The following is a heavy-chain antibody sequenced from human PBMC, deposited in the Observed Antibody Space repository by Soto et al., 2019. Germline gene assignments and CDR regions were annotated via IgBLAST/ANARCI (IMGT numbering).Heavy chain of an antibody. J-gene: IGHJ6*02. V-gene: IGHV4-34*01. Sequence: SETLSLTCAVYGGSFSGYYWSWIRQPPGKGLEWIGEINHSGSTNYNPSLKSRVTISVDTSKNQFSLKLSSVTAADTAVYYGARGRGVGATRDYYGMDVGGQGTTVTGSS. CDR3: ARGRGVGATRDYYGMDV. CDR2: INHSGST. CDR1: GGSFSGYY. D-gene: IGHD1-26*01.